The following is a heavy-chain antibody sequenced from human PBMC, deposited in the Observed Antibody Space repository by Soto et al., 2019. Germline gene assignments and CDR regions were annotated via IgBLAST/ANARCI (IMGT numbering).Heavy chain of an antibody. Sequence: SETLSLTCTVSGGSISSRSFYWAWIRQPPGKGLEWIGSIYYSGSTYYNPSLKNRVTIFVDTSNNHFSLNLGSVSAPDTAVYYCAREDTGYCSSTSCHGWFDPWGQGTLVT. V-gene: IGHV4-39*02. CDR2: IYYSGST. D-gene: IGHD2-2*01. J-gene: IGHJ5*02. CDR3: AREDTGYCSSTSCHGWFDP. CDR1: GGSISSRSFY.